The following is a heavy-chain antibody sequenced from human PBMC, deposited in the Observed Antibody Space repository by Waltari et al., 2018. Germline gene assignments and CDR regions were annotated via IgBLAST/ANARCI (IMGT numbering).Heavy chain of an antibody. CDR2: IYPGDSDS. J-gene: IGHJ4*02. CDR3: GRQNSVAGQCYFDY. D-gene: IGHD6-19*01. CDR1: GYSFPNSL. Sequence: VQLVPSGAEVQQPEASLSISCQGSGYSFPNSLHGWVRQTPGNGLEWMGFIYPGDSDSRNSPSCQCQVTMSADKTMTTAYLQWSSLKASDTAIYDCGRQNSVAGQCYFDYWSQGTLVTVSS. V-gene: IGHV5-51*01.